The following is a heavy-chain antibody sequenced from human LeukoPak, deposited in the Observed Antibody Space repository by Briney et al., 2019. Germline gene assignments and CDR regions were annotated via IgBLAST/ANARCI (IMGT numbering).Heavy chain of an antibody. CDR1: GGSISGTYY. D-gene: IGHD4-17*01. Sequence: SETLSLTCTVSGGSISGTYYWSWIRQPPGKGLEWIGYIYYTGTTDSNPSLKSRVTISLDTSKNQFSLNLSSVTAADTAVYYCARIDYGGNSGWFDPWGQGTLVTVSS. CDR3: ARIDYGGNSGWFDP. CDR2: IYYTGTT. J-gene: IGHJ5*02. V-gene: IGHV4-59*08.